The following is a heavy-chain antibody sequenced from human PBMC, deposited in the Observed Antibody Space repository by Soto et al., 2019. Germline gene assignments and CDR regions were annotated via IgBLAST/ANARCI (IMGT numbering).Heavy chain of an antibody. Sequence: GGSLRLSCAASGFTFSSYGMHWVRQAPGKGLEWVAVISYDGSNKYYADSVKGRFTISRDNSKNTLYLQMNSLRAEDTAVYYCAKDRSLGATTSAPDYWGQGTLVTVSS. CDR1: GFTFSSYG. CDR2: ISYDGSNK. J-gene: IGHJ4*02. D-gene: IGHD1-26*01. V-gene: IGHV3-30*18. CDR3: AKDRSLGATTSAPDY.